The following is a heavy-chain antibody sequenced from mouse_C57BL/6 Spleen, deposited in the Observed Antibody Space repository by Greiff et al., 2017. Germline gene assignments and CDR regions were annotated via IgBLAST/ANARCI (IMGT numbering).Heavy chain of an antibody. Sequence: QVQLLQSGAGLVRPGASVTLSCTASGYTFTDYEMHWVQQTPVHGLEWIAAIDPETGGIAYNHKLKGQVILTADKAYSTAYLELRSLTSEDSAVYYCTRGEGNYAYWGQGTTLTVSS. CDR2: IDPETGGI. J-gene: IGHJ2*01. CDR1: GYTFTDYE. D-gene: IGHD2-1*01. V-gene: IGHV1-15*01. CDR3: TRGEGNYAY.